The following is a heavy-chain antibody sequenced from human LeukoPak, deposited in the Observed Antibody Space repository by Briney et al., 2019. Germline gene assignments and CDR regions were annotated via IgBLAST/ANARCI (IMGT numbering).Heavy chain of an antibody. D-gene: IGHD4-17*01. V-gene: IGHV4-39*07. CDR2: IYYSGST. CDR1: GGSISSSSYY. Sequence: SETLSLTCTVSGGSISSSSYYWGWIRQPPGKGLEWIGSIYYSGSTYYNPSLKSRVTISVDTSKNQFSLKLSSVTAADTAVYYCARALYGDYRNDAFDIWGQGTMVTVSS. J-gene: IGHJ3*02. CDR3: ARALYGDYRNDAFDI.